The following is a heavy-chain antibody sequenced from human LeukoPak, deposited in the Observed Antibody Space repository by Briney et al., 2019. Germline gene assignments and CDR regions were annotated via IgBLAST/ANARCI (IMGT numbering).Heavy chain of an antibody. Sequence: SSETLSLTCTVSGGSISSGDYYWSWIRQPPGKGLEWIGYIYYSGSTYYNPSLKSRVTISVDTSKNQFSLKLSSVTAADTALYYCARAERSWYQFHWFDPWGQGTLVTVSS. D-gene: IGHD6-13*01. CDR2: IYYSGST. V-gene: IGHV4-30-4*08. J-gene: IGHJ5*02. CDR1: GGSISSGDYY. CDR3: ARAERSWYQFHWFDP.